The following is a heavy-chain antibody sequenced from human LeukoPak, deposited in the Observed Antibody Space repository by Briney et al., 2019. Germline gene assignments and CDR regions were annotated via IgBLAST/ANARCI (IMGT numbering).Heavy chain of an antibody. J-gene: IGHJ6*02. CDR3: ARGSSSWYAGIGYYGMDV. Sequence: ASVKVSCKASGYTFTSYGISWVRQAPGQGLEWMGWISAYNGNTNYAQKLQGRVTMTTDTSTSTAYMELRSLRSDDTAVYYCARGSSSWYAGIGYYGMDVWGQGTTVTVSS. V-gene: IGHV1-18*01. CDR2: ISAYNGNT. CDR1: GYTFTSYG. D-gene: IGHD6-13*01.